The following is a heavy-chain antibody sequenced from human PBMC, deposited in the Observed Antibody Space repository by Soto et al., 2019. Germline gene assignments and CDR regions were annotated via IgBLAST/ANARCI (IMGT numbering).Heavy chain of an antibody. CDR1: GFTFSSYA. D-gene: IGHD3-10*01. V-gene: IGHV3-30-3*01. CDR3: ARDHLLPGAFHYYGMDV. Sequence: GGSLRFSCAASGFTFSSYAMHWVRQAPGKGLEWVAVISYDGSNKYYADSVKGRFTISRDNSKNTLYLQMNSLRAEDTAVYYCARDHLLPGAFHYYGMDVWGQGTTVTVSS. CDR2: ISYDGSNK. J-gene: IGHJ6*02.